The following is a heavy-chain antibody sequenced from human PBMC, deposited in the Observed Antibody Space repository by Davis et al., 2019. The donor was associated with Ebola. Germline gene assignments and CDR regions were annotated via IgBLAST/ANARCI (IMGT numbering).Heavy chain of an antibody. CDR3: ARGWLRSPGFDY. J-gene: IGHJ4*02. V-gene: IGHV6-1*01. CDR2: TYYNSKWFN. D-gene: IGHD5-12*01. CDR1: GDSVSRNSGA. Sequence: HSQTLSLTCAISGDSVSRNSGAWNWIRQSPSRGLEWLGRTYYNSKWFNDYAVSVKSRITINPDTSKNQFSLQLNSVTPEDTAVYFCARGWLRSPGFDYWGQGTLVTVSS.